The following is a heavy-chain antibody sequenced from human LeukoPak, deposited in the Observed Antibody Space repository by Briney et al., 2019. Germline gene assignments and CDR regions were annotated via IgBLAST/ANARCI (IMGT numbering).Heavy chain of an antibody. D-gene: IGHD2-15*01. CDR3: AGGGDKAKTGY. CDR2: IYYNGGT. V-gene: IGHV4-59*08. CDR1: GGSVTSYY. J-gene: IGHJ4*02. Sequence: SETLSLTCTVSGGSVTSYYWSWIRQPPGKGLEWIGYIYYNGGTNYNPSLKSRITISLDTSKNQFSLRLSSVTAADTAVHYCAGGGDKAKTGYWGQGTLVTASS.